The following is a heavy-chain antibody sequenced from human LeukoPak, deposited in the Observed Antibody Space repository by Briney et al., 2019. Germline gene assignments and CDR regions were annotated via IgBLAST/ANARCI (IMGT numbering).Heavy chain of an antibody. V-gene: IGHV1-69*13. CDR3: ARTGYSSGWYNFDY. Sequence: GASVKVSCKASGYTFTGYYMHWVRQAPGQGLEWMGGIIPIFGTANYAQKFQGRVTITADESTSTAYMELSSLRSEDTAVYYCARTGYSSGWYNFDYWGQGTLVTVSS. CDR2: IIPIFGTA. J-gene: IGHJ4*02. CDR1: GYTFTGYY. D-gene: IGHD6-19*01.